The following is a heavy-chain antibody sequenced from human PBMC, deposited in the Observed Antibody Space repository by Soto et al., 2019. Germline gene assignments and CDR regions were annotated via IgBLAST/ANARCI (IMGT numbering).Heavy chain of an antibody. CDR2: INPSKGA. Sequence: QAHLQQWGAGLVRPSETLSLTCAVYGESVSDSYWTWIRRSPGRGLEWLGGINPSKGATYNPSLKSRASISLDTSKCKLSLKLFSATAADTAVYYCARGVMEGAFKGGRRSYYWFLDLWGRGTLVAVSS. V-gene: IGHV4-34*01. D-gene: IGHD3-16*01. CDR1: GESVSDSY. J-gene: IGHJ2*01. CDR3: ARGVMEGAFKGGRRSYYWFLDL.